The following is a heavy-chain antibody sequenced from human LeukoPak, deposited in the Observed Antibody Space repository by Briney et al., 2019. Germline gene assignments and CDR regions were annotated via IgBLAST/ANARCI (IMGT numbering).Heavy chain of an antibody. CDR3: ARISYYGSGSYLSSGYYYYGMDV. V-gene: IGHV3-33*01. CDR2: IWYDGSKK. D-gene: IGHD3-10*01. Sequence: GGSLRLSCAASGFTFSSYGMHWVRQAPGKGLEWVAVIWYDGSKKYYADSVKGRFTISRDNSKNTLYLQMNGLRAEDTAVYYCARISYYGSGSYLSSGYYYYGMDVWGQGTTVTVSS. J-gene: IGHJ6*02. CDR1: GFTFSSYG.